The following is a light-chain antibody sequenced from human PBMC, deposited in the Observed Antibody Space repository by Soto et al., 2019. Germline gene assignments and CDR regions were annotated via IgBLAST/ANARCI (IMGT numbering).Light chain of an antibody. J-gene: IGKJ1*01. V-gene: IGKV3-15*01. CDR3: QQYNDWPWT. Sequence: EIVMTQSPATLSVSPGERATLSCRASQNIYTYLAWYQQRPGQAPRLLIHGASTGATGIPARFSGSGSGTEFTLDITSLQSEDFAVYFCQQYNDWPWTFGQGTKVEIK. CDR1: QNIYTY. CDR2: GAS.